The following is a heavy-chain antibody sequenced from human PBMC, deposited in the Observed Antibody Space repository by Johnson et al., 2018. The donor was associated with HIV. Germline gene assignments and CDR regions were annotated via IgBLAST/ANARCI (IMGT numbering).Heavy chain of an antibody. CDR1: GFTFSSSA. J-gene: IGHJ3*02. V-gene: IGHV3-30-3*01. Sequence: QVQLVESGGGVVRPGGSLRLSCAASGFTFSSSAMHWVRQAPGQGLQWVAVISYDGSNKYYADSVKGRFTISRDTSKNTLYLQMNRLRAEDTAVYYCARGKYYYDSSGYYGPKTNNGAFDIWGQGTMVTVSS. CDR3: ARGKYYYDSSGYYGPKTNNGAFDI. D-gene: IGHD3-22*01. CDR2: ISYDGSNK.